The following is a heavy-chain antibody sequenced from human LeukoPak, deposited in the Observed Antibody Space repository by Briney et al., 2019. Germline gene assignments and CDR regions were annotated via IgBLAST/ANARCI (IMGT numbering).Heavy chain of an antibody. CDR3: ARDRPYAYYFDY. CDR1: GYTFTGYY. Sequence: GSSVKVSCKASGYTFTGYYMHWVRQAPGQGLEWMGWINPNSGGTNYAQKFQGRVTMTRDTSISTAYMELSRLRSDDTAVYYCARDRPYAYYFDYWGQGTLVTVSS. D-gene: IGHD3-16*01. J-gene: IGHJ4*02. V-gene: IGHV1-2*02. CDR2: INPNSGGT.